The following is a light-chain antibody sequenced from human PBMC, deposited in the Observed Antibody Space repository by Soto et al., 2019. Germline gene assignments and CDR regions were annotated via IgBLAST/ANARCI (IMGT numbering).Light chain of an antibody. CDR1: QSVSSY. V-gene: IGKV3-11*01. Sequence: EIVLTQSPATLSLSLGERATLSCRASQSVSSYLAWYQQRPGQPPRLLIYDASNRATGIPARFSGSGSGTDFTLTISSLEPEDFAIYYCQQRSGWPPLFTFGPGTKVDI. CDR2: DAS. CDR3: QQRSGWPPLFT. J-gene: IGKJ3*01.